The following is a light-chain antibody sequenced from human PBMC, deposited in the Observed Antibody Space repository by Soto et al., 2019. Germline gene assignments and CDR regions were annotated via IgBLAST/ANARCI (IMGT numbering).Light chain of an antibody. CDR1: QSLEERNGDNY. CDR3: MHVQHTPYT. CDR2: LGS. Sequence: DIVMTQAPLSLPVTPGEPASISCKSSQSLEERNGDNYLDWYLQRPGQSPQLLIYLGSSRDSGAPGRFCDSGSGTGFTLKSSRLEADDFGVYYCMHVQHTPYTVDQVSKLEIK. V-gene: IGKV2-28*01. J-gene: IGKJ2*01.